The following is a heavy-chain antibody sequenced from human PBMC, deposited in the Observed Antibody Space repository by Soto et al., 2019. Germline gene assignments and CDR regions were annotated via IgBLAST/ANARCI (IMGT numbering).Heavy chain of an antibody. CDR2: IYHSGNT. V-gene: IGHV4-30-2*01. D-gene: IGHD4-17*01. J-gene: IGHJ6*02. Sequence: QLQLQESGSGLVKPSQTLSLTCAVSVGSISSGGYSWSWIRQPPGKGLEWIGYIYHSGNTYYNPYLKGRGTISVDRSKNQFSLKLRSVTAADTAVYYCARAHYGDYGYGMDVWGQGTTVTVSS. CDR3: ARAHYGDYGYGMDV. CDR1: VGSISSGGYS.